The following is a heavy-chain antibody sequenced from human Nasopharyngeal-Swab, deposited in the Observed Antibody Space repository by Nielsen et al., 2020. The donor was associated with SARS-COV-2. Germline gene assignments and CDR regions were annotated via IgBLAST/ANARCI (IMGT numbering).Heavy chain of an antibody. Sequence: ASVKVSCKASGYTFTSYDINWVRQATGQGLEWMGWMNSNSGNTGYAQKFQGRVTMTRNTSISTAYMELSSLRSEDTAVYYCARSRRSNYYGSGSYYNIKTDAFDIWGQEAMVTVSS. CDR2: MNSNSGNT. V-gene: IGHV1-8*01. CDR1: GYTFTSYD. D-gene: IGHD3-10*01. J-gene: IGHJ3*02. CDR3: ARSRRSNYYGSGSYYNIKTDAFDI.